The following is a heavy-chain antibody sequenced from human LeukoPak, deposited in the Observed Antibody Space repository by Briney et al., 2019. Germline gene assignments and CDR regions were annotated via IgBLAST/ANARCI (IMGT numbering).Heavy chain of an antibody. D-gene: IGHD2/OR15-2a*01. CDR2: IKHDGSDK. J-gene: IGHJ4*02. CDR3: ARNFDS. V-gene: IGHV3-7*01. Sequence: GGTLRLSCAASGFTFSTYWMSWVRQPPGKGLEWVANIKHDGSDKYYVDSVKGRFTMSRDNAENSLYLQMNSLRAEDTAVYYCARNFDSWGQGTLVTVSS. CDR1: GFTFSTYW.